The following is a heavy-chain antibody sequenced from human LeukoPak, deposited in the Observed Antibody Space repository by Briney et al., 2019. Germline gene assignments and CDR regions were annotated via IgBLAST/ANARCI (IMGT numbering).Heavy chain of an antibody. CDR3: ARGRFVPKDWLFLSGMDF. CDR1: GYTFTSYG. Sequence: ASVKVSCKASGYTFTSYGISWVRQAPGQGLEWMGWISAYNGNTNYAQRLQGRVTMTTDTSTSTAYMELRSLRSDDTAVYYCARGRFVPKDWLFLSGMDFGGQGPTATVPS. J-gene: IGHJ6*02. CDR2: ISAYNGNT. V-gene: IGHV1-18*01. D-gene: IGHD3-9*01.